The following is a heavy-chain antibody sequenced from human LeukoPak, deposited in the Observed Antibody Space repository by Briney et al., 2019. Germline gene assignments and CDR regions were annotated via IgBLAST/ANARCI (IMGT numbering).Heavy chain of an antibody. D-gene: IGHD3-22*01. V-gene: IGHV3-21*01. CDR1: GFTFSRYS. CDR2: ISSTSTFI. Sequence: GGSLRLSCAASGFTFSRYSMNWVRQAPGEGLEWVAYISSTSTFIYSGDAVKGRFTISRDTAKNSLFLQMNSLRAEDTAIYYCARDYFDSSDYPQTYYYYYMDVWGKGTTVTVSS. J-gene: IGHJ6*03. CDR3: ARDYFDSSDYPQTYYYYYMDV.